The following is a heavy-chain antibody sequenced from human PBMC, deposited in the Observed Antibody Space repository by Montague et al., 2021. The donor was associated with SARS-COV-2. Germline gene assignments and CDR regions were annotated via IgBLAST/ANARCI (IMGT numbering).Heavy chain of an antibody. D-gene: IGHD5-12*01. V-gene: IGHV3-11*01. CDR2: ISNGGTVI. CDR3: AGLRGYTGYDCMYV. CDR1: GVCFSAYY. J-gene: IGHJ6*02. Sequence: SLRLSFSASGVCFSAYYMRWVRQVPGKGLEWVSLISNGGTVIKYADSVKGRFTVSRDNDRSTLYLEMNGLRVEDSAVYFCAGLRGYTGYDCMYVWGPGTTGSVSS.